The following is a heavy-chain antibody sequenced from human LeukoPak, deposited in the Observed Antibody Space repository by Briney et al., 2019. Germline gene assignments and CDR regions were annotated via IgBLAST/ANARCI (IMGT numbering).Heavy chain of an antibody. J-gene: IGHJ5*02. CDR1: GLTFSNYW. V-gene: IGHV3-7*01. D-gene: IGHD7-27*01. CDR2: IKEDGSEK. Sequence: GGSLRLSCAASGLTFSNYWMSWVRQAPGKGLEWVANIKEDGSEKYYVDSVKGRFTISRDNAKNSLYLQMNSLRAEDTAVYYCARGNVESRSRLGVDPWGQGTLVTVSS. CDR3: ARGNVESRSRLGVDP.